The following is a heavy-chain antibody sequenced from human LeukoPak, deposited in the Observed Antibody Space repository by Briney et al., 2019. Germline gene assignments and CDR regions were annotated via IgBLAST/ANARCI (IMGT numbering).Heavy chain of an antibody. CDR2: VYNSGDT. CDR1: GCSTSSDY. CDR3: ASLKLGAYFDL. Sequence: SETLSLTCTVSGCSTSSDYWSWIRQSPGKGLEWVGYVYNSGDTGKNPSLKSRVTILLDTSKNQCSLKLTSVSAADTAVYYCASLKLGAYFDLWGRGTLVTVS. D-gene: IGHD3-16*01. V-gene: IGHV4-59*08. J-gene: IGHJ2*01.